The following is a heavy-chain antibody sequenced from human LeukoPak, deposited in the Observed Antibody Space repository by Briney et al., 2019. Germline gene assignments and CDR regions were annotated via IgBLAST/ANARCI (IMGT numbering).Heavy chain of an antibody. CDR1: GFTFSSYA. V-gene: IGHV3-23*01. J-gene: IGHJ4*02. D-gene: IGHD3-3*01. CDR3: AKASNYDFWSGYPDYYFDY. Sequence: GGSLRLPCAASGFTFSSYAMSWVRQSPGKGLEWVSAISGSGGSTYYADSVKGRFTISRDNSKNTLYLQMNSLRAEDTAIYYCAKASNYDFWSGYPDYYFDYWGQGTLVTVSS. CDR2: ISGSGGST.